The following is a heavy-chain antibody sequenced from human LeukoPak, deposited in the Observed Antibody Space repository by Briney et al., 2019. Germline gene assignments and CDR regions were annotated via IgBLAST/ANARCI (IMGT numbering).Heavy chain of an antibody. Sequence: GGSLRLSCAASGFTFSTYAMSWVRQAPGKGLEWVSAISGSGGSTYYADSVKGRFTISRDNSKNTLYLHMNSLRAEDTAVYYCARGPFSSSWSEFDYWGQGTLVTVSS. J-gene: IGHJ4*02. CDR1: GFTFSTYA. V-gene: IGHV3-23*01. D-gene: IGHD6-13*01. CDR3: ARGPFSSSWSEFDY. CDR2: ISGSGGST.